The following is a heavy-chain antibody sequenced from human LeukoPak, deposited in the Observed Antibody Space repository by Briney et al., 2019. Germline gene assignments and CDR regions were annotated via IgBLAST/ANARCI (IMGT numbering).Heavy chain of an antibody. CDR3: ARDFVPEQHLDAFDI. CDR2: INPNSGGT. J-gene: IGHJ3*02. D-gene: IGHD6-13*01. V-gene: IGHV1-2*02. CDR1: GYTFTGYY. Sequence: GASVKVSCKASGYTFTGYYMHWVRQAPGQGLEWMGWINPNSGGTNYAQKFQGRVTMTRDTSISTAYMELSRLRSDDTAVYYCARDFVPEQHLDAFDIWGQGTMVTVSS.